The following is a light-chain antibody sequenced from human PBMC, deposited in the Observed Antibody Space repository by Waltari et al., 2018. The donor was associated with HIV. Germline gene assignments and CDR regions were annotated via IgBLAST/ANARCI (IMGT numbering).Light chain of an antibody. CDR1: QSVSSN. CDR2: GAS. V-gene: IGKV3-15*01. CDR3: QQYNNWPLT. J-gene: IGKJ5*01. Sequence: EIVMTQSPATLSVSPGERATLSCRASQSVSSNLAWYQQKPGQGPRLLVYGASIRATVIPARFSGSGSGTEFSLTISSLQSEDFAVYYCQQYNNWPLTFGQGTRLEIK.